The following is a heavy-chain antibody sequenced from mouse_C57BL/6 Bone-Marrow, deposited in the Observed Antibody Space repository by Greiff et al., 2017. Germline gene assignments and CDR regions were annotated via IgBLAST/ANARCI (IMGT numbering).Heavy chain of an antibody. CDR1: GFNIKDDY. J-gene: IGHJ2*01. Sequence: EVQLQQSGAELVRPGASVKLSCTASGFNIKDDYMHWVKQRPEQGLEWIGWIDPENGATEYASKFQGKATITADTSSNTAYLQLSSLTSEDTAVDYCTTMMLDYWGQGTTLTVSS. CDR3: TTMMLDY. V-gene: IGHV14-4*01. D-gene: IGHD2-3*01. CDR2: IDPENGAT.